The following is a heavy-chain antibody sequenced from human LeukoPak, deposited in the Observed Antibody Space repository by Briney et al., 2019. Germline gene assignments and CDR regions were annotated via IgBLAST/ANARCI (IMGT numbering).Heavy chain of an antibody. D-gene: IGHD1-7*01. CDR1: GFTFSSYA. CDR2: IRGSDDST. V-gene: IGHV3-23*01. J-gene: IGHJ4*02. Sequence: GGSLRLSCAASGFTFSSYAMNWVRQAPGKGLEWVSAIRGSDDSTYYADSVKGRFTISRDNSKNTLYLQMNSLRADDTAVYYCARDYVTPGITGTTSPLDYWGQGILVSVSS. CDR3: ARDYVTPGITGTTSPLDY.